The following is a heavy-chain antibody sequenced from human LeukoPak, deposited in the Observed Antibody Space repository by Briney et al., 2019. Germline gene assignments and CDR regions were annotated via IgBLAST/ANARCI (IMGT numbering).Heavy chain of an antibody. CDR1: GLTFRCYA. CDR2: SSGSGGST. CDR3: GKDSRSLPYCFDF. V-gene: IGHV3-23*01. Sequence: PGGSLRLYCEASGLTFRCYAMSWVRQAPGKGLEWVSTSSGSGGSTYYGDSVKGRFTITRDNSKDTVYLQLNSLRADDTAVYYCGKDSRSLPYCFDFWGQGTLVTVSS. J-gene: IGHJ4*02.